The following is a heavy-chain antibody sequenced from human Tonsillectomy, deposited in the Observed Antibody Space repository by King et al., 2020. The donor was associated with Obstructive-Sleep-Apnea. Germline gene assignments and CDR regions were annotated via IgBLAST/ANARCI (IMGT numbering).Heavy chain of an antibody. CDR2: IYYSGSP. CDR1: GGSVRSSSYY. D-gene: IGHD3-16*01. CDR3: AREITRPLYYFDY. Sequence: QLQESGPGLVKPSETLSLTCTVSGGSVRSSSYYWGWIRQPPGKGLEWIGSIYYSGSPYCNPSLKSRVTISVDTSKNQFSLKLSSVTAADTAVYYCAREITRPLYYFDYWGQGTLVTVSS. J-gene: IGHJ4*02. V-gene: IGHV4-39*07.